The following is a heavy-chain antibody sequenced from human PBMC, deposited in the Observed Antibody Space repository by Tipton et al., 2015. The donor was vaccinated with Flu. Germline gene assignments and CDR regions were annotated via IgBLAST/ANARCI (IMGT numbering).Heavy chain of an antibody. CDR1: GYSISSGYY. V-gene: IGHV4-38-2*01. D-gene: IGHD6-19*01. CDR2: IYHSGST. J-gene: IGHJ4*02. Sequence: TLSLTCAVSGYSISSGYYWGWIRQPPGKGREWIGSIYHSGSTYYNPSLKSRVTISVDTSKNQFSLKLSPVTAADTAVYYCARQERSGWFLDCWGQGTLVTVSS. CDR3: ARQERSGWFLDC.